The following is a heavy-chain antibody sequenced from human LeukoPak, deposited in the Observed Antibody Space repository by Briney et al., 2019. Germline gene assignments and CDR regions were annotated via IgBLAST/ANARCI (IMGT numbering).Heavy chain of an antibody. CDR1: GGSITTSSYY. CDR3: AREGCSGGSCHYFGY. CDR2: INYSGRT. D-gene: IGHD2-15*01. V-gene: IGHV4-39*07. J-gene: IGHJ4*02. Sequence: RPSETLSLTCTVSGGSITTSSYYWAWIRQPPGKGLEWIGTINYSGRTYYNPSLKSRVTISVDTSKNQFSLKLSSVTAADTAVYYCAREGCSGGSCHYFGYGGQGTLVTVSS.